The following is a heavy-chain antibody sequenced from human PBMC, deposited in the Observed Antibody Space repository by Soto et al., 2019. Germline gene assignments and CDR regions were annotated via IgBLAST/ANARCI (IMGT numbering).Heavy chain of an antibody. J-gene: IGHJ4*02. CDR2: IIPIFGTA. V-gene: IGHV1-69*13. Sequence: SVKVSCKASGGSFSSYAISWVRQAPGQGLEWMGGIIPIFGTANYAQKFQGRVTITADESTSTAYMELSSLRSEDTAVYYCARGYYDILTGPFDYWGQGTLVTVSS. CDR3: ARGYYDILTGPFDY. D-gene: IGHD3-9*01. CDR1: GGSFSSYA.